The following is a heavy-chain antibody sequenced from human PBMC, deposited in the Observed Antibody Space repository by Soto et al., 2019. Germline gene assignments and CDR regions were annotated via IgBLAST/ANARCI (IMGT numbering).Heavy chain of an antibody. Sequence: QVQLQESGPGLVKPSETLSLTCTVSGGSLTSYYWAWIRQPPGKGLEWIGYIYYSGSTSYNPSTNSRVTISVDSSNNQFSLNLSSVSAADTAVYYCARLGGYYQSLDSWGQGTLVTVSS. CDR2: IYYSGST. D-gene: IGHD3-22*01. V-gene: IGHV4-59*08. J-gene: IGHJ5*01. CDR3: ARLGGYYQSLDS. CDR1: GGSLTSYY.